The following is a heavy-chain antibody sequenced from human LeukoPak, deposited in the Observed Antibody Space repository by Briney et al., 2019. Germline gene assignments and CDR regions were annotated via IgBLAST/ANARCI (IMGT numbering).Heavy chain of an antibody. Sequence: ASVKVSCKATSRINWVRQATGQGLEWMGWMNPNSGNTGYAQEFQGRVTMTRNTSISTAYMELSSLRSEDTAVYYCARGQGSSGYYYSLDYWGQGTLVTVSS. V-gene: IGHV1-8*02. D-gene: IGHD3-22*01. CDR3: ARGQGSSGYYYSLDY. CDR2: MNPNSGNT. CDR1: TSR. J-gene: IGHJ4*02.